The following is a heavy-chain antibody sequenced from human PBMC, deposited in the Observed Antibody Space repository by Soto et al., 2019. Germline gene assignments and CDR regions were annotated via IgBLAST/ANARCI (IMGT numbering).Heavy chain of an antibody. J-gene: IGHJ5*02. V-gene: IGHV1-46*01. D-gene: IGHD2-8*01. Sequence: QVQLVQSGAEVKKPGASVKVSCEASGFIFTRFYMHWVRQAPGKGPVWLGIIKPEDGTTYYAQSFEVRLIITSVTSTRTVYMEMSVLTSEDTAVYYCARASDVGELSYDLWGQVNLVTVSS. CDR1: GFIFTRFY. CDR3: ARASDVGELSYDL. CDR2: IKPEDGTT.